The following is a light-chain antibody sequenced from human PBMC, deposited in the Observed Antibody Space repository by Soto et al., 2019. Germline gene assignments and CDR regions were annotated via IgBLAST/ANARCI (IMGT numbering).Light chain of an antibody. CDR2: DAS. V-gene: IGKV3-11*01. Sequence: MVLTQSPANQSSSPGERATLSCRAPQSATSYLAWYQQHPGQAPRPLNYDASNRATGIPASFRSSGSRTGFTLTISCLEPEESAGYYCQERSNWLNFGQGTRLEIK. CDR1: QSATSY. J-gene: IGKJ5*01. CDR3: QERSNWLN.